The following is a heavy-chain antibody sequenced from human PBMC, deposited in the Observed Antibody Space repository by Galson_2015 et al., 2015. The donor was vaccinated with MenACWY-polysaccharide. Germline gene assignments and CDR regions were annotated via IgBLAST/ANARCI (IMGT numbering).Heavy chain of an antibody. CDR3: ARADYDFWSGPLNYYYMDV. CDR2: IYHSGST. V-gene: IGHV4-4*02. J-gene: IGHJ6*03. CDR1: GGSISSSNW. Sequence: SETLSLTCAVSGGSISSSNWWSWVRQPPGKGLEWIGEIYHSGSTNYNPSLKSRVTISVDKSRNQFSLKLSSVTAADTAVYYCARADYDFWSGPLNYYYMDVWGKGTTVTVSS. D-gene: IGHD3-3*01.